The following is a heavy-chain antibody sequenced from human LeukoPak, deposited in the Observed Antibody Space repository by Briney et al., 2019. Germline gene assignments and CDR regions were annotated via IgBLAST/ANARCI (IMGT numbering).Heavy chain of an antibody. Sequence: SETLSLTCAVYGGSFSGYYWSWIRQPPGKGLEWIGEINHSGSTNYNPSLKSRVTISVDTSKNQFSLKLSSVTAADTAVYYCARKELKYYYGSGSYRYFDYWGQGTLVTVSS. CDR2: INHSGST. CDR1: GGSFSGYY. CDR3: ARKELKYYYGSGSYRYFDY. D-gene: IGHD3-10*01. V-gene: IGHV4-34*01. J-gene: IGHJ4*02.